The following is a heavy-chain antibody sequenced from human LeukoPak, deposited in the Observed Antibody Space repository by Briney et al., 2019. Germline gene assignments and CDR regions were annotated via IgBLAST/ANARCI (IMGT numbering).Heavy chain of an antibody. J-gene: IGHJ3*02. CDR1: GFTFSSYA. Sequence: GGSLRLSCAASGFTFSSYAMSWVRQAPGKGLEWVSAISGSGGSTYYADSVKGRFTISRENSKNTLYLQMNSLRAEDTAVYYCARDRFGIFTFYDSSGLDAFDIWGQGTMVTVSS. CDR3: ARDRFGIFTFYDSSGLDAFDI. CDR2: ISGSGGST. D-gene: IGHD3-22*01. V-gene: IGHV3-23*01.